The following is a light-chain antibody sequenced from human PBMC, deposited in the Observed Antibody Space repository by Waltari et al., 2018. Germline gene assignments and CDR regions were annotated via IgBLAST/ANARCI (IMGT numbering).Light chain of an antibody. Sequence: QSALTQTASVSGSPGQSITISCPGTSSDVGGYNDVPWYQQHPGKAPKLMIFDVSNRPSGVSNRFSGSKSGNTASLTVSGLQAEDEADYYCTSYTSGSTPLFGGGTQLTVL. CDR2: DVS. CDR3: TSYTSGSTPL. J-gene: IGLJ7*01. V-gene: IGLV2-14*01. CDR1: SSDVGGYND.